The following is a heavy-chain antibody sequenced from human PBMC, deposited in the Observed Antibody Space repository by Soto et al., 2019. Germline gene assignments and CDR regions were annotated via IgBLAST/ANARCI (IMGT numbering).Heavy chain of an antibody. CDR1: GFTVSSNY. Sequence: PGGSLRLSCAASGFTVSSNYMSWVRQAPGKGLEWVSVIYSGGSTYYADSVKGRFTISRDNAKNTLYLQMNSLRAEDTAVYYCARGPSGQLGNWFDPWGQGTLVTVSS. J-gene: IGHJ5*02. CDR3: ARGPSGQLGNWFDP. V-gene: IGHV3-66*01. CDR2: IYSGGST. D-gene: IGHD6-13*01.